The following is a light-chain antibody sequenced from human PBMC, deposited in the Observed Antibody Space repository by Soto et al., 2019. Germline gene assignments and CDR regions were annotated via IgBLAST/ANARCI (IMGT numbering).Light chain of an antibody. CDR3: QQSFGTTWT. CDR2: AAS. CDR1: QTILTY. Sequence: DIQMTQSPSSLSASVGDTVTITCRASQTILTYLNWYQQKPGKAPKLLFYAASSLQSGVPSRFSGGGSATDFTLTISSLQPEDFATYYCQQSFGTTWTFGRGTKVDIK. J-gene: IGKJ1*01. V-gene: IGKV1-39*01.